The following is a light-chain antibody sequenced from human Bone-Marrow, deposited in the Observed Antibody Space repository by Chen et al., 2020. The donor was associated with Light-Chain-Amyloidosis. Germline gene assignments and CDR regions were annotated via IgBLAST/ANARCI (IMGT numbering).Light chain of an antibody. CDR3: LQYGTSPTRT. V-gene: IGKV3-20*01. CDR2: GAS. Sequence: EIVLTPSPGTLSLSPGERATLSCRASQSISSSHLSWYQQKPGQAPRLVIYGASTRATGTPDRFSGSGSGTDFTLTISRLEPEDSAVYFCLQYGTSPTRTFGQGTTVEIK. J-gene: IGKJ1*01. CDR1: QSISSSH.